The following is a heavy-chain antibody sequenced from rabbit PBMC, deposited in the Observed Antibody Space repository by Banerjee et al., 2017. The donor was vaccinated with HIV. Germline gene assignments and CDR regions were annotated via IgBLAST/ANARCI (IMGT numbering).Heavy chain of an antibody. CDR1: GFSFSNKYV. V-gene: IGHV1S45*01. J-gene: IGHJ4*01. D-gene: IGHD6-1*01. CDR3: ARYYINGYCDYVFNF. CDR2: INTSSGNT. Sequence: QEQLEESGGDLVKPEGSLTVTCTASGFSFSNKYVMCWGRQAQGKGLEWIACINTSSGNTVYATWAKGRFTPSKTSSTTVTLQMTSLTAADTASYFCARYYINGYCDYVFNFWGQGTLVTVS.